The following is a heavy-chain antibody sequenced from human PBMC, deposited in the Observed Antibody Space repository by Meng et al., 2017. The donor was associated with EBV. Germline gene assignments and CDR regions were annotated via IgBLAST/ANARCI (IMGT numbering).Heavy chain of an antibody. Sequence: QVRVVQSGGEVKKPGSSVKVSCKASGGTFSSYAISWVRQAPGQGLEWMGGIIPIFGTANYAQKFQGRVTITADKSTSTAYMELSSLRSVDTAVYYCARAEIAAAGRLDYWGQGTLVTVSS. V-gene: IGHV1-69*06. CDR1: GGTFSSYA. D-gene: IGHD6-13*01. CDR3: ARAEIAAAGRLDY. CDR2: IIPIFGTA. J-gene: IGHJ4*02.